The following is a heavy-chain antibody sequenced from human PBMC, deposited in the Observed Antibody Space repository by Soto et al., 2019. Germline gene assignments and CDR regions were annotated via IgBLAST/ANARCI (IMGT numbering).Heavy chain of an antibody. CDR2: IKSKTDGGTT. D-gene: IGHD6-19*01. Sequence: GGSLRLSCAASGFTFSNAWMSWVRQAPGKGLEWVGRIKSKTDGGTTEYAAPGKGRFTISRDDSKNTLYLQMNSLKTEDTAVYYCTTAHYSSGWYGDYWGQGTLVTVSS. J-gene: IGHJ4*02. V-gene: IGHV3-15*01. CDR3: TTAHYSSGWYGDY. CDR1: GFTFSNAW.